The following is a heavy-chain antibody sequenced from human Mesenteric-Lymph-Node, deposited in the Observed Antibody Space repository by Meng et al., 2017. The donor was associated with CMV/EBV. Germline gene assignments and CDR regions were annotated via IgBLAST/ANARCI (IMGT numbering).Heavy chain of an antibody. CDR3: ARDAGSRTFDY. Sequence: GGSLRLSCAASGFTFSSYSMNWVRQAPGKGLEWVANIKQDGSDKYFVDSVKGRFTISRDNAKNSLYLQMNSLRAEDRAVYYCARDAGSRTFDYWGQGTLVTVSS. V-gene: IGHV3-7*01. CDR2: IKQDGSDK. D-gene: IGHD3-10*01. CDR1: GFTFSSYS. J-gene: IGHJ4*02.